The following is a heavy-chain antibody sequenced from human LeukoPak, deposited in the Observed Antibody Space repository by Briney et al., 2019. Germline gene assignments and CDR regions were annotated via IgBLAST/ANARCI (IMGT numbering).Heavy chain of an antibody. D-gene: IGHD6-13*01. CDR2: ISGSGGST. J-gene: IGHJ4*02. CDR3: AKDLIAAAGTNLDY. Sequence: GGSLRLSCAASGFTFSSYAMSWVRQAPGKGLEWVSAISGSGGSTYYADSVKGRFTISRDNSKNTLYPQMNSLRAEDTAVYYCAKDLIAAAGTNLDYWGQGTLVTVSS. CDR1: GFTFSSYA. V-gene: IGHV3-23*01.